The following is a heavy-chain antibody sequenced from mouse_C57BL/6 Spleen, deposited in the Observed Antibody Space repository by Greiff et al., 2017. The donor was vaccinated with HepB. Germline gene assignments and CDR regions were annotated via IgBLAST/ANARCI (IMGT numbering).Heavy chain of an antibody. J-gene: IGHJ3*01. CDR2: ISNGGGST. Sequence: EVKVEESGGGLVQPGGSLKLSCAASGFTFSDYYMYWVRQTPEKRLEWVAYISNGGGSTYYPDTVKGRFTISRDNAKNTLYLQMSRLKSEDTAMYYCARQNDYDGGFAYWGQGTLVTVSA. D-gene: IGHD2-4*01. V-gene: IGHV5-12*01. CDR3: ARQNDYDGGFAY. CDR1: GFTFSDYY.